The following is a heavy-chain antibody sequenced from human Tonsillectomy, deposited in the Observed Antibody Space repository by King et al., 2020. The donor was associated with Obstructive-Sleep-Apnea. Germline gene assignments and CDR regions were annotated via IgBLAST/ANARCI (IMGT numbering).Heavy chain of an antibody. D-gene: IGHD1-20*01. CDR3: ARIRSNWYYFDY. CDR1: GASISSTSFY. J-gene: IGHJ4*02. V-gene: IGHV4-39*07. Sequence: QLQLQESGPGLVRPSETLSLTCNVSGASISSTSFYWGWVRQPSGHGLEWIGSIYYTGTTYYNPSLKSRVTISVDTSKNQFSLNLTSVTAADTAVYYCARIRSNWYYFDYWGQGTLVTVS. CDR2: IYYTGTT.